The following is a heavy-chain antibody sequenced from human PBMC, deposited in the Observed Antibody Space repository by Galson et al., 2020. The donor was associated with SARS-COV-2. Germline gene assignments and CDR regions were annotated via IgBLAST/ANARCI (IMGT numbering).Heavy chain of an antibody. Sequence: QAGGSLRLSCAASGFTLSDYYMSWVRQAPGKGLEWVSVIYAGASTYYADSVKGRFTLSRDNSQNTLSLQMNNLRAEDTAVYYCAREYDDILTGTPRNFDRWGQGTLVTVSS. CDR3: AREYDDILTGTPRNFDR. D-gene: IGHD3-9*01. V-gene: IGHV3-66*01. CDR2: IYAGAST. CDR1: GFTLSDYY. J-gene: IGHJ4*02.